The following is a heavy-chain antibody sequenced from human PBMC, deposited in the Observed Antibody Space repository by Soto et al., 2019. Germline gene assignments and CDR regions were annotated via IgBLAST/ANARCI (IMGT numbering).Heavy chain of an antibody. CDR2: ISGNGGST. CDR3: AKRPASIITLDY. D-gene: IGHD2-2*01. CDR1: GFTFSNYA. J-gene: IGHJ4*02. Sequence: EVQLLDSGGGLVQPGGSLRLSCAASGFTFSNYAMRWVRQAPGKGLEWVSTISGNGGSTYYADSVKGRFTISRDNSKNMLFLQINSLRDAAAAVYYCAKRPASIITLDYWGQGTPVTVSS. V-gene: IGHV3-23*01.